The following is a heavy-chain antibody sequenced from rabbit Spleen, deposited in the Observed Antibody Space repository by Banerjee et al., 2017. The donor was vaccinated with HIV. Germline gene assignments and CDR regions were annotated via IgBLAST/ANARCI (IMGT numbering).Heavy chain of an antibody. Sequence: QSLEESGGGLVKPEGSLTLTCKASGFDFSRGYDMCWVRQAPGKGLEWIGCIYTGNVKTYYASWAKGRFTISKTSSTTVTLQMTSLTVADTATYFCARDAGSGHYIDAYFDLWGPGTLVTVS. D-gene: IGHD8-1*01. V-gene: IGHV1S40*01. CDR3: ARDAGSGHYIDAYFDL. CDR2: IYTGNVKT. J-gene: IGHJ4*01. CDR1: GFDFSRGYD.